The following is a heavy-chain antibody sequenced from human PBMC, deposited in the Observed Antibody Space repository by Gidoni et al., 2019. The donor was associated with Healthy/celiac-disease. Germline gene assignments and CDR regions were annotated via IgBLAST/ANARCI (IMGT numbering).Heavy chain of an antibody. V-gene: IGHV3-21*01. Sequence: EVQLVASGGGLVKPGGSLRLSCAASGFTFSSYSMNWVRQAPGKGLEWVSSISSSSSYIYYADSVKGRFTISRDNAKNSLYLQMNSLRAEDTAVYYCARDLVGATTVDYWGQGTLVTVSS. CDR3: ARDLVGATTVDY. CDR1: GFTFSSYS. J-gene: IGHJ4*02. D-gene: IGHD1-26*01. CDR2: ISSSSSYI.